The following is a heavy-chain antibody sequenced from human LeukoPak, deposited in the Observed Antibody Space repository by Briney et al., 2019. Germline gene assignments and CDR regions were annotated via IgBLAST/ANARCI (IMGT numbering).Heavy chain of an antibody. CDR1: GYIFTHNW. J-gene: IGHJ4*02. V-gene: IGHV5-51*01. D-gene: IGHD3-10*01. CDR2: ICPGDSA. Sequence: ESLKISCQGSGYIFTHNWIGWVRQKPGKGLEWVGIICPGDSARYSPSFEGQVTISVDKSSSTAYLQWSRLKASDTAIYYCARQTRDGSGSRGYFFDFWGQGTLVTVSS. CDR3: ARQTRDGSGSRGYFFDF.